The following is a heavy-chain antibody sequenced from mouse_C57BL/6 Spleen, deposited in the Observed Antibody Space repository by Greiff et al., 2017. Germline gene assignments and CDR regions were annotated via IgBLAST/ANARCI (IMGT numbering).Heavy chain of an antibody. D-gene: IGHD1-1*01. Sequence: EVQLQQSGAELVRPGASVKLSCTASGFNIKDDYMHWVKQRPEQGLEWIGWIDPENGDTEYASKFQGKATITADTSSNTAYLQLSSLTSEDTAVYYCTTLYGSTFADWGQGTLVTVSA. CDR3: TTLYGSTFAD. CDR1: GFNIKDDY. V-gene: IGHV14-4*01. J-gene: IGHJ3*01. CDR2: IDPENGDT.